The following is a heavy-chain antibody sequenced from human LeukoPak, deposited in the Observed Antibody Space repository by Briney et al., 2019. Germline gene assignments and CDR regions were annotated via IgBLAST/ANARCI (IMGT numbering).Heavy chain of an antibody. CDR1: GFTFCSYG. J-gene: IGHJ5*02. V-gene: IGHV3-30*18. Sequence: GGSLRLSCAASGFTFCSYGMHWVRQAPGKGLEWVAVISYDGSNKYYADSVKGRFTISRDNSKNTLYLQMNSLRAEDTAVYYCAKEGYRYFGPAADSWGQGTLVTVSS. D-gene: IGHD3-9*01. CDR2: ISYDGSNK. CDR3: AKEGYRYFGPAADS.